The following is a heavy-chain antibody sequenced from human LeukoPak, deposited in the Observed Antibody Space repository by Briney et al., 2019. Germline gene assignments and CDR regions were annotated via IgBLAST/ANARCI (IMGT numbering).Heavy chain of an antibody. V-gene: IGHV3-9*01. D-gene: IGHD4-17*01. Sequence: GGSLRLSCAASGFTFDDYAMHWVRHAPGKGLEWVSGISWNSGSISYADSVKGRFTISRDNAKNSLYPQMNSLRAEDTAVYYCARDTTPFDYWGQGTLVTVSS. J-gene: IGHJ4*02. CDR1: GFTFDDYA. CDR2: ISWNSGSI. CDR3: ARDTTPFDY.